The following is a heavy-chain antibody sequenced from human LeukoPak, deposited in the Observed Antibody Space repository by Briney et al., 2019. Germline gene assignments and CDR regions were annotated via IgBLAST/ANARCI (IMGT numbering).Heavy chain of an antibody. D-gene: IGHD3-10*01. CDR1: GYTFTSYD. V-gene: IGHV1-8*01. J-gene: IGHJ4*02. Sequence: ASVKVSCKASGYTFTSYDINWVRQATGQGLEWMGWMSPNSGNTGYAQKFQGRVTMTRNTSISTAYMELSSLRSEDTAVYYCARGRGFRYYGSGSYYPLKYWGQGTLVTVSS. CDR3: ARGRGFRYYGSGSYYPLKY. CDR2: MSPNSGNT.